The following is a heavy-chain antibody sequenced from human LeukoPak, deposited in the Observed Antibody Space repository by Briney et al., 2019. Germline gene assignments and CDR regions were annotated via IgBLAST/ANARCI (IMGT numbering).Heavy chain of an antibody. CDR2: INQDGSVI. V-gene: IGHV3-7*01. CDR1: GFTFRNTW. D-gene: IGHD3-22*01. Sequence: GGSLRLSCAVSGFTFRNTWMAWVRQTPGKGLEWVANINQDGSVIHYVDSVKGRFTTSRDNARHSVYLQMNSLRVEDTAVYYCTTLPHKDSRGYHDYWGQGILVTVSS. J-gene: IGHJ4*02. CDR3: TTLPHKDSRGYHDY.